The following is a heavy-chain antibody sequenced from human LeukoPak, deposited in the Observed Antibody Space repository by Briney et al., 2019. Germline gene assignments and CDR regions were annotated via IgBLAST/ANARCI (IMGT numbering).Heavy chain of an antibody. Sequence: PGGSLRLSCAASGFTFSNAWMTWVRQAPGEGLEWVGRVKTTPEGGTTDSAAPVKGRFTFSRDDSKNTVYLQMNSLKTEDTAVYFCTTGREYSSGSVFDYWGQGTLVTVSS. V-gene: IGHV3-15*01. CDR1: GFTFSNAW. CDR3: TTGREYSSGSVFDY. J-gene: IGHJ4*02. D-gene: IGHD6-25*01. CDR2: VKTTPEGGTT.